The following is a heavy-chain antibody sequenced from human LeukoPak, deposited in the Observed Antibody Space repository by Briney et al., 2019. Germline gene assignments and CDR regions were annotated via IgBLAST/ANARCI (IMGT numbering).Heavy chain of an antibody. CDR3: AKDSGSYSSDY. V-gene: IGHV3-23*01. CDR1: GFTFSSYE. D-gene: IGHD1-26*01. J-gene: IGHJ4*02. CDR2: ISGSGGST. Sequence: GGSLRLSCAASGFTFSSYEMNWVRQAPGKGLEWVSAISGSGGSTYYADSVKGRFTISRDNSKNTLYLQMNSLRAEDTAVYYCAKDSGSYSSDYWGQGTLVTVSS.